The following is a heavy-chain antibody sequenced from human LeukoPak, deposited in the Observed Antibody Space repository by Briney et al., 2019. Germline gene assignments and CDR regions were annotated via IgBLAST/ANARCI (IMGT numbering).Heavy chain of an antibody. CDR3: ASLDYYDSSGYYRDYYYGMDV. V-gene: IGHV1-69*13. CDR2: IIPIFGTA. J-gene: IGHJ6*02. D-gene: IGHD3-22*01. CDR1: GGTFSSYA. Sequence: SVKVSCKASGGTFSSYAISWVRQAPGQGLEWIGGIIPIFGTANYAQKFQGRVTITADESTSTAYMELSSLRSEDTAVYYCASLDYYDSSGYYRDYYYGMDVWGQGTTVTVSS.